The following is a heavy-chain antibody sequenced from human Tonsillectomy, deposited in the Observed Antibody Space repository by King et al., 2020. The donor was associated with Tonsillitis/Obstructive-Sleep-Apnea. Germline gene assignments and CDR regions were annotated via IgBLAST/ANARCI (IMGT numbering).Heavy chain of an antibody. D-gene: IGHD2-8*01. CDR3: AREGAVMNGFDI. Sequence: QLQESGPGLVKPSETLSLTCTVSGGSIRGFYWSWIRPPPGKGLECIGYISYSGTTNYNPSLKSRVTISVDTSKNQFSLKLSSVTAADTAVYYCAREGAVMNGFDIWGQGTMVTVSS. V-gene: IGHV4-59*01. CDR2: ISYSGTT. CDR1: GGSIRGFY. J-gene: IGHJ3*02.